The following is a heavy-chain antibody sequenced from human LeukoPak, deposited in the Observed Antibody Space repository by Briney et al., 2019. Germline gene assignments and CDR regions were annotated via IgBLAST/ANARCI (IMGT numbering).Heavy chain of an antibody. CDR2: ISPYNGNT. CDR3: ARAGSGSGWYFDY. Sequence: ASVKVSCKASGYTFTGYRMHWVRRAPGQGLEWMGWISPYNGNTRYAQKFQGRVAMTTDTSTTTAYMELRGLRFNDTAVYYCARAGSGSGWYFDYWGQGTLVTVSS. D-gene: IGHD6-19*01. J-gene: IGHJ4*02. CDR1: GYTFTGYR. V-gene: IGHV1-18*04.